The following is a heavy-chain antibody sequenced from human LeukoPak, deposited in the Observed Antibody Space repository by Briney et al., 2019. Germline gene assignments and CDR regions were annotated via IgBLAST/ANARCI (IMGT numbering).Heavy chain of an antibody. CDR2: ISSSGDIK. V-gene: IGHV3-11*01. CDR1: GFTFSEYY. CDR3: AREIVAGTFDY. D-gene: IGHD6-19*01. Sequence: GGSLRLSCVASGFTFSEYYMSWIRQAPGKGPEWISDISSSGDIKSYGGSVGGRFAISRDNSGDSLYLQMDSLRAEDTAVYYCAREIVAGTFDYWGQETLLTVAS. J-gene: IGHJ4*02.